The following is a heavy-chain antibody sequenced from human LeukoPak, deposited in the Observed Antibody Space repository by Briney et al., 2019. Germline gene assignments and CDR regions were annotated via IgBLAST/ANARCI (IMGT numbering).Heavy chain of an antibody. Sequence: SETLSLTCTVSGGSISSYYWSWIRQPAGKGLEWIGRIYTSGSTNYNPSLKSRVTMSVDTSKNQFSLKLSSVTAADTAVYYCARDPGTAGNDAFDIWGQGTMVTVSS. V-gene: IGHV4-4*07. CDR1: GGSISSYY. CDR2: IYTSGST. CDR3: ARDPGTAGNDAFDI. D-gene: IGHD1-1*01. J-gene: IGHJ3*02.